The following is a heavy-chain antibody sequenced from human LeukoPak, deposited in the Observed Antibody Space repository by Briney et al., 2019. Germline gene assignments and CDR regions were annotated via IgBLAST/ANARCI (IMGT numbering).Heavy chain of an antibody. CDR3: ARWLGGSFFDS. CDR2: IRSGVISSGGDPI. Sequence: PGGSLRLSCAASGFTFTNYAMNWVRQPPRKGLEWNSYIRSGVISSGGDPIHYADSVRGRFPISRDNAKNYLCLQMDSLSDDDTAVYLCARWLGGSFFDSWREGTQVTVSS. CDR1: GFTFTNYA. V-gene: IGHV3-48*02. J-gene: IGHJ4*02. D-gene: IGHD2-15*01.